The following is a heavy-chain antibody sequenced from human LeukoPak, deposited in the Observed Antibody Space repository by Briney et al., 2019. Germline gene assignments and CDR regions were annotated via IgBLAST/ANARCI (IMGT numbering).Heavy chain of an antibody. CDR3: ARKLVSGWYYFDY. Sequence: GGSLRLSCAASGFTFSSYDMNWVRQAPGKGLEWVSYISSSGSTIYYADSVKGRFTISRDNAENSLDLQMNSLRAEDTAVYYCARKLVSGWYYFDYWGQGTLVTVSS. CDR1: GFTFSSYD. J-gene: IGHJ4*02. D-gene: IGHD6-19*01. CDR2: ISSSGSTI. V-gene: IGHV3-48*03.